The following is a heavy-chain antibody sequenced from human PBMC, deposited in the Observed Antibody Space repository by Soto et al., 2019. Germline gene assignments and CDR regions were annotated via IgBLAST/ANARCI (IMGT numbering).Heavy chain of an antibody. D-gene: IGHD2-2*01. CDR1: GGTFSSYA. CDR3: ARDTSYGGNYRASFDY. J-gene: IGHJ4*02. Sequence: QVQLVQSGAEVKKPGSSVKVSCKASGGTFSSYAISWVRQAPGQGLEWMGGIIPIFGTANYAQKFQGRVTITADESTSTDYLELSSLRSEDTAVYYCARDTSYGGNYRASFDYWGQGTLVTVSS. V-gene: IGHV1-69*12. CDR2: IIPIFGTA.